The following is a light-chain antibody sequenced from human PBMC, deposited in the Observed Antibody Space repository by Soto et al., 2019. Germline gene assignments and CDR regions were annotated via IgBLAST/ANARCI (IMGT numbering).Light chain of an antibody. Sequence: EILLTQSPCTLSLSPGERATLSCRASQSLRSSLAWYQQKPGQAPRLLIYDASTRATGIPARFSGSGSGTDFTLTISGLQSEDFEVYYCQQYNNWPTTFGQGTKVDIK. CDR1: QSLRSS. V-gene: IGKV3-15*01. CDR2: DAS. J-gene: IGKJ1*01. CDR3: QQYNNWPTT.